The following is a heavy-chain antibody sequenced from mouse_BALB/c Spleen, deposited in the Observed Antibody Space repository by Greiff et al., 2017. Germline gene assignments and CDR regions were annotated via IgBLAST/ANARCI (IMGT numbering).Heavy chain of an antibody. Sequence: EVQGVESGGGLVQPGGSLRLSCATSGFTFTDYYMSWVRQPPGKALEWLGFIRNKANGYTTEYSASVKGRFTISRDNSQSILYLQMNTLRAEDSATYYCARGYYRYDGGAMDYWGQGTSVTVSS. CDR1: GFTFTDYY. J-gene: IGHJ4*01. CDR3: ARGYYRYDGGAMDY. CDR2: IRNKANGYTT. D-gene: IGHD2-14*01. V-gene: IGHV7-3*02.